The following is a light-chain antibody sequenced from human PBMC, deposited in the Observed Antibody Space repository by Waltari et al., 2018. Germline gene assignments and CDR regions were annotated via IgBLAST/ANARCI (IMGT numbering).Light chain of an antibody. J-gene: IGKJ2*01. Sequence: DIVMTQSPDSLAVSLCETATINCKSSQRVLYSSNNKNYLAWYQQKPGQPPKLLIYWASTRESGVPDRFSGSGSGTDFTLTISSLQAEDVAVYFCHQYYSTPYTFGQGTKLEIK. CDR1: QRVLYSSNNKNY. V-gene: IGKV4-1*01. CDR3: HQYYSTPYT. CDR2: WAS.